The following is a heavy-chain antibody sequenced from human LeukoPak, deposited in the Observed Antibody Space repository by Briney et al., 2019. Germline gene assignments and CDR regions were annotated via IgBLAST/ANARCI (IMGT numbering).Heavy chain of an antibody. V-gene: IGHV1-69*04. J-gene: IGHJ3*02. CDR2: IIPILGIA. CDR3: ARDPLGYCSGGSCYHDAFDI. Sequence: VASVKVSCKASGGTFSSYAISWVRQAPGQGLEWMGRIIPILGIANYAQKFQGRVTITADKSTSTAYMELSSLRSDDTAVYYCARDPLGYCSGGSCYHDAFDIWGQGTMVTVSS. D-gene: IGHD2-15*01. CDR1: GGTFSSYA.